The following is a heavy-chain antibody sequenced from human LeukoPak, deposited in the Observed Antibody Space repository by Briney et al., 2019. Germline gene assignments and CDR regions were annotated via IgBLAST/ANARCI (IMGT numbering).Heavy chain of an antibody. CDR3: ARDQAWYSSDLVRGYFDY. CDR2: IKQDGSEK. V-gene: IGHV3-7*01. D-gene: IGHD6-19*01. CDR1: GFSFSSCW. J-gene: IGHJ4*02. Sequence: QPGGSLRLSCAASGFSFSSCWMSWVRQAPGKGLEWVANIKQDGSEKYYVDSVKGRFTISRDNAKNSLYLQMNSLRAEDTAVYYCARDQAWYSSDLVRGYFDYWGQGTLVTVSS.